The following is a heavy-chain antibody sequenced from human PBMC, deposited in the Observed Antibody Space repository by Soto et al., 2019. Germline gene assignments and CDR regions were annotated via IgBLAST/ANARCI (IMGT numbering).Heavy chain of an antibody. V-gene: IGHV4-59*01. J-gene: IGHJ4*02. CDR3: ARRYGGNFDF. CDR2: IYYSGST. Sequence: SETLSLTCTVSGGSISSYYWSCIRQPPGKGLEWIGYIYYSGSTNYNPSLKSRVTISVDTSKNQFSLKLSSVTAADTAVYYCARRYGGNFDFWGQGTLVTVSS. CDR1: GGSISSYY. D-gene: IGHD1-26*01.